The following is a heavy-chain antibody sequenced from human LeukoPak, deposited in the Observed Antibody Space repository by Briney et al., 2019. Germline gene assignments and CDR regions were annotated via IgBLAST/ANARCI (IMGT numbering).Heavy chain of an antibody. Sequence: SETLSLTCAVYGGSFSGYYWSWIRQPPGKGLEWIGEMNHSGSTNYNPSLKSRGTISVDTSKNQSSLKLSSVTAADTAVSYCARARPTFRGGYYLGPFGYWGQGTLVTVSS. CDR2: MNHSGST. CDR1: GGSFSGYY. D-gene: IGHD3-22*01. V-gene: IGHV4-34*01. CDR3: ARARPTFRGGYYLGPFGY. J-gene: IGHJ4*02.